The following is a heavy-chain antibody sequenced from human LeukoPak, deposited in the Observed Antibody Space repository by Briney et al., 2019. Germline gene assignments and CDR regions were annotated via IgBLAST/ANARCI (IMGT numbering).Heavy chain of an antibody. CDR2: MNPNSGNT. CDR3: ARVGMVRGVIPGY. V-gene: IGHV1-8*01. CDR1: GFTFTSYD. J-gene: IGHJ4*02. Sequence: GASVKVSCKASGFTFTSYDINWVRQATGQGLEWMGWMNPNSGNTGYAQKFQGRVTMTRNTSISTAYMELSSLRSEDTAVYYCARVGMVRGVIPGYWGQGTLVTVSS. D-gene: IGHD3-10*01.